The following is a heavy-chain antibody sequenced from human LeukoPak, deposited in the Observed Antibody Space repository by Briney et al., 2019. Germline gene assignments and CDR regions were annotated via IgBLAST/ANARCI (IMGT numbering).Heavy chain of an antibody. CDR2: IRYDGSNK. V-gene: IGHV3-30*02. D-gene: IGHD1-26*01. J-gene: IGHJ4*02. CDR3: AKAGIVGATGSVGFYYFDY. CDR1: GFTFSSYG. Sequence: PGGSLRLSCAASGFTFSSYGMHWVRQAPGKGLEWVAFIRYDGSNKYYADSVKGRFTISRDNSKNTLYLQMSSLRAEDTAVYYCAKAGIVGATGSVGFYYFDYWGQGTLVTVSS.